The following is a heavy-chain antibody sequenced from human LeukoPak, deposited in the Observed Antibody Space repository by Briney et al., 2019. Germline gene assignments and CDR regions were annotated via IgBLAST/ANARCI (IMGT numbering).Heavy chain of an antibody. CDR3: ARRRRGDCIDY. CDR1: GGSFSGYY. CDR2: INHSGST. Sequence: SETLSLTCAVYGGSFSGYYWNWTRQPPGKWLEWIGEINHSGSTNYNPSLKSRVTISVHTSKNQFSLNLISVTAADTAVYSCARRRRGDCIDYWGQGTLVTVSS. J-gene: IGHJ4*02. V-gene: IGHV4-34*01. D-gene: IGHD3-16*01.